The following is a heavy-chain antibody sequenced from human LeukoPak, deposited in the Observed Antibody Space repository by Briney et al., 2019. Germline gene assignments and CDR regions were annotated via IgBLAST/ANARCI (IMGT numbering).Heavy chain of an antibody. D-gene: IGHD3-3*01. CDR1: GSTFSNAW. CDR2: IRYDGSNK. CDR3: ASDFWSGYYTPMGVNY. V-gene: IGHV3-33*08. Sequence: PGGSLRLSCAASGSTFSNAWMTWVRQAPGKGLEWVAFIRYDGSNKYYADSVKGRFTISRDNAKNTLYLQMNSLRAEDTAVYYCASDFWSGYYTPMGVNYWGQGTLVTVSS. J-gene: IGHJ4*02.